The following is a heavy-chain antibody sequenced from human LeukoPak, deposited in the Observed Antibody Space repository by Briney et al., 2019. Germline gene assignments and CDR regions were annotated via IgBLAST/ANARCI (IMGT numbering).Heavy chain of an antibody. D-gene: IGHD3-16*02. J-gene: IGHJ5*02. V-gene: IGHV1-2*02. CDR1: GYTFTGYY. CDR3: ARAYVWGSYRPNNWFDP. Sequence: ASVKVSCKASGYTFTGYYMHWVRQAPGQGLEWMGWINPNSGGTNYAQKFQGRVTMTRDTSISTAHMELSRLRSDDTAVYYCARAYVWGSYRPNNWFDPWGQGTLVTVSS. CDR2: INPNSGGT.